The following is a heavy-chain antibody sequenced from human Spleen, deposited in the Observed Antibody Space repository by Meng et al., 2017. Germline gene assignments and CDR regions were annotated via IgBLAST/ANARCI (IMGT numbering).Heavy chain of an antibody. J-gene: IGHJ4*02. CDR2: FIPIFGTA. CDR1: GDTFSRHT. CDR3: ARGPQMATIGSLDY. D-gene: IGHD5-24*01. Sequence: VQRGQSGAEVKKPGSSVKVSCKASGDTFSRHTITWVRQAPGQGLEWMGGFIPIFGTANYAQKFQDRVTITADESTSTAYMELSSLRSEDTAVYYCARGPQMATIGSLDYWGQGTLVTVSS. V-gene: IGHV1-69*01.